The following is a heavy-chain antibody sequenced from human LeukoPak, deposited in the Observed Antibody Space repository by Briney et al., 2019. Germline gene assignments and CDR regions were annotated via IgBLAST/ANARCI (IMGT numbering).Heavy chain of an antibody. V-gene: IGHV1-8*01. Sequence: ASVKVSCKASGYTFTSYDLNWVRQATGQGLEWMGWMNPNSGNTGYAPKFQGRVTMTRNTSISTAYMELSSLRSEDTAVYYCARKGPANYYYYYMDVWGKGISVTVSS. CDR2: MNPNSGNT. D-gene: IGHD2-2*01. J-gene: IGHJ6*03. CDR3: ARKGPANYYYYYMDV. CDR1: GYTFTSYD.